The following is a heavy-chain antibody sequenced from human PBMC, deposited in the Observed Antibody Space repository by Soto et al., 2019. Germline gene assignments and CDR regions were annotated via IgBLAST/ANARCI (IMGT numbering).Heavy chain of an antibody. CDR2: IYYSGST. CDR1: GGSISSYY. Sequence: QVQLQESGPGLVKPSGTLSLTCTVSGGSISSYYWSWIRQPPGKGLEWIGYIYYSGSTNYNASLKSRVNISVDASKNQFSLKLSSVTAADTAVYYCARLIEDKLLWFGELLSSYYAMDVWGKGTTVTVSS. CDR3: ARLIEDKLLWFGELLSSYYAMDV. V-gene: IGHV4-59*08. D-gene: IGHD3-10*01. J-gene: IGHJ6*04.